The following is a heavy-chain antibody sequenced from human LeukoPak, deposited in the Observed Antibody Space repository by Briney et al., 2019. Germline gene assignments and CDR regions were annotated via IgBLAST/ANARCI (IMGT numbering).Heavy chain of an antibody. CDR3: ARTYPYYDFWSGYYTGNWFDP. V-gene: IGHV4-34*01. D-gene: IGHD3-3*01. CDR1: GFTFSSYA. J-gene: IGHJ5*02. Sequence: AGGSLRLSCAVSGFTFSSYAMSWVRQPPGKGLEWIGEINHSGSTNYNPSLKSRVTISVDTSKNQFSLKLSSVTAADTAVYYCARTYPYYDFWSGYYTGNWFDPWGQGTLVTVSS. CDR2: INHSGST.